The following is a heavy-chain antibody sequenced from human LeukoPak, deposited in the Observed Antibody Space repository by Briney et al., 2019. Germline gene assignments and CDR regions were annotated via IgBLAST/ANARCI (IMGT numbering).Heavy chain of an antibody. D-gene: IGHD5-18*01. Sequence: PETLSPTCAVYGGSLSGYHGSWIRPPPGNGLEWIGEINHNRSTNNNPSLKSRVTISVDTSKNQFSLKLSSVTAADTAVYYCARRLTNADTAMVTGVGFYFDYWGQGTLVTVSS. CDR2: INHNRST. J-gene: IGHJ4*02. V-gene: IGHV4-34*01. CDR3: ARRLTNADTAMVTGVGFYFDY. CDR1: GGSLSGYH.